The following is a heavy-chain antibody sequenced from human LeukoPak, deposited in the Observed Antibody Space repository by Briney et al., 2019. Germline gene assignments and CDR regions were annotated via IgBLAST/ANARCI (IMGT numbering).Heavy chain of an antibody. CDR3: AKGGPHYGSGSYYAFDY. CDR1: GFTFSSYA. V-gene: IGHV3-30*04. D-gene: IGHD3-10*01. Sequence: TGGSLRLSCAASGFTFSSYAMHWVRQAPGKGLEWVTVISDDGNNKYFADSVKGRFTISRDNSKNTLYLQMNSLRAEDTAVYYCAKGGPHYGSGSYYAFDYWGQGTLVTVSS. J-gene: IGHJ4*02. CDR2: ISDDGNNK.